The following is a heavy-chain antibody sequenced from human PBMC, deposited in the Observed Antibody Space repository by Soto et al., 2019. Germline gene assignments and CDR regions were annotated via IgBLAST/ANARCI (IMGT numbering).Heavy chain of an antibody. CDR1: GGTFSSYA. CDR3: ARGGYYDSSGYYQLPFDP. D-gene: IGHD3-22*01. V-gene: IGHV1-69*01. CDR2: IIPIFGTA. J-gene: IGHJ5*02. Sequence: QVQLVQSGAEVKKPGSSVKVSCKASGGTFSSYAISWVRQAPGQGLEWMGGIIPIFGTANYAQKFQGRVTSTADESTSTAYMELSSLRSEDTAVYYCARGGYYDSSGYYQLPFDPWGQGTLVTVSS.